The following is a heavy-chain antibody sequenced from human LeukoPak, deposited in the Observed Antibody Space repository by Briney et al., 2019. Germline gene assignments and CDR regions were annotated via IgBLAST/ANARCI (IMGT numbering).Heavy chain of an antibody. J-gene: IGHJ5*01. CDR3: ARPRQDDFWSGTLAS. CDR1: GGTFSSYG. V-gene: IGHV1-69*05. D-gene: IGHD3-3*01. CDR2: IIPIFGTA. Sequence: ASVKVSCKASGGTFSSYGISWVRQAPGQGLEWMGRIIPIFGTANYAQKFQGRVTITTDESTSTAYIELSSLRSEDTAVYYCARPRQDDFWSGTLASWGQGTLVTVSS.